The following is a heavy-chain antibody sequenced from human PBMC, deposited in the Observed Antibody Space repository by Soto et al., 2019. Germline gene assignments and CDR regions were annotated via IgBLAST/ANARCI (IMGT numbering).Heavy chain of an antibody. D-gene: IGHD3-22*01. Sequence: GGSLRLSCAASGFTFNNYAMSWVRQAPGKGLEWVSSISGSGGSTYYADSVKGRLTISRDNSKNTLYLQMNTLRAEDTAVYCCARSLGPSSDSTDFDSWGQGTLVTVSS. V-gene: IGHV3-23*01. CDR3: ARSLGPSSDSTDFDS. J-gene: IGHJ4*02. CDR2: ISGSGGST. CDR1: GFTFNNYA.